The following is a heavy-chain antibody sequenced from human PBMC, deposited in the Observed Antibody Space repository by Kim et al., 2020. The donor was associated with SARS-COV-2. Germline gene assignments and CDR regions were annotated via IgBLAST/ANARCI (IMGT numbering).Heavy chain of an antibody. D-gene: IGHD3-3*01. Sequence: GGSLRLSCAASGFTFSSYGMHWVRQAPGKGLEWVAVISYDGSNKYYADSVKGRFTISRDNSKNTLYLQMNSLRAEDTAVYYCAKEDAGWSGYYYSPPYFDYWGQGTLVNVSS. CDR2: ISYDGSNK. J-gene: IGHJ4*02. CDR1: GFTFSSYG. V-gene: IGHV3-30*18. CDR3: AKEDAGWSGYYYSPPYFDY.